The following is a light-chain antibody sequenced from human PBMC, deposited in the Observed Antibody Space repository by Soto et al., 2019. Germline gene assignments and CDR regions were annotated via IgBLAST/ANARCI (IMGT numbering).Light chain of an antibody. CDR2: GAS. Sequence: DIVMTQSPLSLPVTPGEPASISCRSSQSVSSSYLAWYQQKPGQAPRVLIYGASSRATGIPDRFSGSGSGTDFTLTISRLEPEDFAVYYCQKYGGSPPITVGQGTRLEI. CDR1: QSVSSSY. J-gene: IGKJ5*01. CDR3: QKYGGSPPIT. V-gene: IGKV3-20*01.